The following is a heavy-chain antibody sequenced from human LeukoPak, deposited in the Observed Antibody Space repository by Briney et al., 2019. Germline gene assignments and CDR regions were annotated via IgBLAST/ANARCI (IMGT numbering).Heavy chain of an antibody. J-gene: IGHJ4*02. D-gene: IGHD4-17*01. V-gene: IGHV3-48*03. Sequence: GGSLRLSCAASGFTFSSYEMNWVRQAPGKGLEWVSYISSSGSTIYYADSVKGRFTISRDNAKNPLYLQMNTLRAEDTAVYYCAKVETTDKVDYWGQGTLVNVSS. CDR2: ISSSGSTI. CDR1: GFTFSSYE. CDR3: AKVETTDKVDY.